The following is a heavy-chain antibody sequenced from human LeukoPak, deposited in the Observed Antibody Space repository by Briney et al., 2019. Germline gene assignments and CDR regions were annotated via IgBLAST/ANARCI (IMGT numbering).Heavy chain of an antibody. V-gene: IGHV1-2*02. J-gene: IGHJ6*03. D-gene: IGHD2-2*01. Sequence: ASVKVSCKASGYTFTCYYMHWVRQAPGQGLEWMGWINPNSGGTNYAQKFQGRVTMTRDTSISTAYMELSRLRSDDTAVYYCARDRSRIVVVPDYYYYYMDVWGKGTTVTVSS. CDR2: INPNSGGT. CDR1: GYTFTCYY. CDR3: ARDRSRIVVVPDYYYYYMDV.